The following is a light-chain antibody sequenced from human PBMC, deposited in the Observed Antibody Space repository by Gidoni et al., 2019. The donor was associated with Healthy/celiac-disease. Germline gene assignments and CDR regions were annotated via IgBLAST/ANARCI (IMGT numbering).Light chain of an antibody. CDR1: QSVLYSSNNKNY. CDR2: WAS. Sequence: DTVMTQSPDSLAVSLGERATIHRKSSQSVLYSSNNKNYLAWYQQKPGQPPKLLIYWASTRESGVPDRFSGSGSGTDFTLIISSLQAEDVAVYYCQQYYSTLRTFGQGTKVEIK. J-gene: IGKJ1*01. CDR3: QQYYSTLRT. V-gene: IGKV4-1*01.